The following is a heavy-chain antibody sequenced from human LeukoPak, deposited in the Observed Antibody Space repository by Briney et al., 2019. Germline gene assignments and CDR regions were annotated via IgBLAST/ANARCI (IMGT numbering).Heavy chain of an antibody. CDR2: IYHSGGT. Sequence: SETLSLTCTVSGYSISSRYYWGWIRQPPGKGLEWIGSIYHSGGTYYNPSLKSRVTISVDTSKNQFSLKLSSVTAADTAIYYCARHPTIFGVVIIDLWGQGTLVTVSS. V-gene: IGHV4-38-2*02. D-gene: IGHD3-3*01. J-gene: IGHJ5*02. CDR1: GYSISSRYY. CDR3: ARHPTIFGVVIIDL.